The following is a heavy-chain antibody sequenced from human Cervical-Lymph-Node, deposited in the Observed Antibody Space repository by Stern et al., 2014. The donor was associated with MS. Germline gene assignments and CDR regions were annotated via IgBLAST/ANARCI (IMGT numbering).Heavy chain of an antibody. D-gene: IGHD3-22*01. Sequence: ESGPALVKPTQTLTLTCTFSGFSLSTYGMRVNWIRQPPGKALEWLARIDWDDEKFYSTSLKTRLTISKDTSKNQVVLTMTNMDPVDTATYYCARMLEDSSGLFEYWGQGTLVTVSS. V-gene: IGHV2-70*04. CDR2: IDWDDEK. CDR1: GFSLSTYGMR. J-gene: IGHJ4*02. CDR3: ARMLEDSSGLFEY.